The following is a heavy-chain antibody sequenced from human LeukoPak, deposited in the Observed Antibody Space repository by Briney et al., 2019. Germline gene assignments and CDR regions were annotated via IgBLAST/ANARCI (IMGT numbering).Heavy chain of an antibody. J-gene: IGHJ6*04. CDR3: TSHLPDIVVVPAASDV. D-gene: IGHD2-2*01. CDR2: IRSKANSYAT. CDR1: GFTFSGSA. V-gene: IGHV3-73*01. Sequence: GGSLRLSCAASGFTFSGSAMHWVRQASGQGLEWVGRIRSKANSYATAYAASVKGRFTISRDDSKNTAYLQMNSLKTGNTAVNYCTSHLPDIVVVPAASDVWGKGTTVTVSS.